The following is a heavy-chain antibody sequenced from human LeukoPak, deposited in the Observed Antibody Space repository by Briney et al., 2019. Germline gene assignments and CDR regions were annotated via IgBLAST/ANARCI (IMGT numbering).Heavy chain of an antibody. CDR2: IYHSGST. CDR3: AVVPVVPAVQIDH. D-gene: IGHD2-2*01. V-gene: IGHV4-38-2*02. J-gene: IGHJ4*02. Sequence: SETLSLTCTVSGYSISSGYYWGWIRQPPGKGLEWIGSIYHSGSTYYNPSLKSRVTISVDTSKNQFSLKLSSVTAADTAVYYCAVVPVVPAVQIDHWGQGTLVTVSS. CDR1: GYSISSGYY.